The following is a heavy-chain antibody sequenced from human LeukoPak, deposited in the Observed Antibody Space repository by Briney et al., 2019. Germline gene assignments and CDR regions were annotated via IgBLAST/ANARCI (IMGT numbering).Heavy chain of an antibody. Sequence: GGFLRLSCVGSGFTFRSHAMSWVRQAPEKGLEFVSGIYENGGTTYYADSVKGRFSISRDNSKNTLYLQMDSLRGEDTAVYYCAKDFRIGYSAHFDHWGQGALVTVSS. CDR2: IYENGGTT. D-gene: IGHD2-21*01. J-gene: IGHJ4*02. CDR1: GFTFRSHA. CDR3: AKDFRIGYSAHFDH. V-gene: IGHV3-23*01.